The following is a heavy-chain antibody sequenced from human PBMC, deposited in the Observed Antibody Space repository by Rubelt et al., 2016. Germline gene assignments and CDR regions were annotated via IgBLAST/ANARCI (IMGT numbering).Heavy chain of an antibody. J-gene: IGHJ4*02. CDR3: ARGGGVVVVPAATYFDY. V-gene: IGHV3-30*03. CDR1: FPFLRYD. Sequence: FPFLRYDMHWVRQAPGKGLECVSLISYDGSNKYYADSVKGRFTISRDKSKNTLYLQMNSLRAEDTAVYYCARGGGVVVVPAATYFDYWGQGTLVTVSS. CDR2: ISYDGSNK. D-gene: IGHD2-2*01.